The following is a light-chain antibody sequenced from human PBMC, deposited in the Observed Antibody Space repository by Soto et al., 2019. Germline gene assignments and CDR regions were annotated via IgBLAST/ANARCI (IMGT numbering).Light chain of an antibody. CDR3: SSYTSSSTVV. J-gene: IGLJ2*01. V-gene: IGLV2-14*01. CDR1: SSDVGGYNY. Sequence: LTQPASVSGSPGQSITISCTGTSSDVGGYNYVSWYQQHPGKAPKLMIYDVSNRPSGVSNRFSGSKSGNTASLTISGLQAEDEADYYCSSYTSSSTVVFGGGTKVTV. CDR2: DVS.